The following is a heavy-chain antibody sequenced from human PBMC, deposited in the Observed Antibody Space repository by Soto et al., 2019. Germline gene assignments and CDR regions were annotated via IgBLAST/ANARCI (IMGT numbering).Heavy chain of an antibody. CDR2: ISGSGGST. Sequence: EVQLLESGGGLVQPGGSLRLSCAASGFTFSSYAMSWVRQAPGKGLEWVSAISGSGGSTYYADSVKGRFTISRDNSKNSLDLQMNSLRAEDTAVYYCAKVIVLKVYATMSFDYWGQGTLVTVSS. V-gene: IGHV3-23*01. J-gene: IGHJ4*02. CDR3: AKVIVLKVYATMSFDY. CDR1: GFTFSSYA. D-gene: IGHD2-8*01.